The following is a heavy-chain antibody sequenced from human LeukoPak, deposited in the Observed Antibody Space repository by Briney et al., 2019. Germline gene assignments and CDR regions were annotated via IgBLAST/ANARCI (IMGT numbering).Heavy chain of an antibody. CDR2: IGGSGGST. J-gene: IGHJ4*02. Sequence: GGSLRLSCAASGFTFSSYAMTWVRQAPGKGLEWVSDIGGSGGSTYYADSVKGRFTISRDNSKNTLYLQMNSLRAEDTAVYYCAKGTGDGYKYSFDYWGQGTLVTVSS. CDR3: AKGTGDGYKYSFDY. V-gene: IGHV3-23*01. D-gene: IGHD5-24*01. CDR1: GFTFSSYA.